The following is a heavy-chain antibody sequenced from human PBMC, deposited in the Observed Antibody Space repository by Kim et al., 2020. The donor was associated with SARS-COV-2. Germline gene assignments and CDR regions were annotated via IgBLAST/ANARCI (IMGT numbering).Heavy chain of an antibody. V-gene: IGHV3-21*01. CDR1: GFTFSFYT. CDR3: AIDPGATVHS. CDR2: ISGDSNSI. D-gene: IGHD4-17*01. J-gene: IGHJ4*02. Sequence: GGSLRLSCAASGFTFSFYTMNWVRQAPGKGLEWVSSISGDSNSIKYADSVQGRFTISRDNAKNSLYLQMSSLRVEDTAVFYCAIDPGATVHSWGQGTLVT.